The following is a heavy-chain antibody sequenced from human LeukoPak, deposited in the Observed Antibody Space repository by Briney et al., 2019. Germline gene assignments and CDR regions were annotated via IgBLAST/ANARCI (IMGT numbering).Heavy chain of an antibody. V-gene: IGHV4-4*07. CDR3: AGGPIVGVGTGFDY. CDR1: GGSISSYY. J-gene: IGHJ4*02. D-gene: IGHD6-13*01. Sequence: PSETLSLTCTVSGGSISSYYWSWIRQPAGKGLEWIGRIYSSGNTNYNPSLKSRVTMSVDTSKNHFSLELNSVTAADTAVYYCAGGPIVGVGTGFDYWGQGTLVTVSS. CDR2: IYSSGNT.